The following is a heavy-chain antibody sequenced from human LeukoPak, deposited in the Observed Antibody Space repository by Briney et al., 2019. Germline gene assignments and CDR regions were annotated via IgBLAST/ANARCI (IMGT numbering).Heavy chain of an antibody. CDR2: ISGSGGST. D-gene: IGHD6-19*01. V-gene: IGHV3-23*01. Sequence: GGSPRLSCAASGFTFSSYAMSWVRQAPGKGLEWVSAISGSGGSTYYADSVKGRFTISRDNSKNTLYLQMNSLRAEDTAVYYCAKDLRSSGWYHYFDYWGQGTLVTVS. CDR3: AKDLRSSGWYHYFDY. J-gene: IGHJ4*02. CDR1: GFTFSSYA.